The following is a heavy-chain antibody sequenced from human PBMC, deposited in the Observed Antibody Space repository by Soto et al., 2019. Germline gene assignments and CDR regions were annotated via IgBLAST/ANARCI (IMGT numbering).Heavy chain of an antibody. CDR1: GGSISSGGYY. V-gene: IGHV4-31*03. Sequence: SETLSLTCTVSGGSISSGGYYWSWIRQHPGKGLEWIGYIYYSGSTYYNPSLKSRVTISVDTSKNQFSLKLSSVTAADTAVYYCARAGMGPFDYWGQGTLVTVSS. CDR3: ARAGMGPFDY. CDR2: IYYSGST. J-gene: IGHJ4*02. D-gene: IGHD3-10*01.